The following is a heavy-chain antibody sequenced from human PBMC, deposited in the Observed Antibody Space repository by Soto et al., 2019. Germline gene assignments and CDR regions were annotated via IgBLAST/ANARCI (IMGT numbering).Heavy chain of an antibody. CDR2: ISYDGSNK. D-gene: IGHD1-26*01. J-gene: IGHJ3*02. Sequence: GGSLRLSCAASGFTFSSYAMHWVRQAPGKGLEWVAVISYDGSNKYYADSVKGRFTISRDNSKNTLYLQMNSLRAEDTAVYYCARVEYSGTPREIAAFDIWGQGTMVTVSS. CDR1: GFTFSSYA. V-gene: IGHV3-30-3*01. CDR3: ARVEYSGTPREIAAFDI.